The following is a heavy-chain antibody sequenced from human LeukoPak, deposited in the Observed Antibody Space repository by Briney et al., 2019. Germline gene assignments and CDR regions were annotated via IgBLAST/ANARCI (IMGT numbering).Heavy chain of an antibody. CDR1: GGSISTYY. D-gene: IGHD1-1*01. Sequence: SSETLSLTCTVSGGSISTYYWSWIRQPPGKGLEWIGFLFYSGSTNYNPSLKSRVTISVDTSKNQLSLNLSSVTAADTAVYYCAITTGTSSFDAFDIWGQGTMVTVSS. CDR3: AITTGTSSFDAFDI. V-gene: IGHV4-59*12. J-gene: IGHJ3*02. CDR2: LFYSGST.